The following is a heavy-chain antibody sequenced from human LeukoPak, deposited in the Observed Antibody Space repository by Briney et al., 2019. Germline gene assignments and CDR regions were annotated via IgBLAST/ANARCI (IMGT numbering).Heavy chain of an antibody. CDR3: ARGLDNYGSGSSD. D-gene: IGHD3-10*01. CDR1: GFTFSDSY. J-gene: IGHJ4*02. CDR2: ISSSGGTM. V-gene: IGHV3-11*04. Sequence: KSGGSLRLSCGASGFTFSDSYMSWIRQAPGKGLEWVSYISSSGGTMYYADSVKGRFTISRDNAKNSLYLQMNSLRAEDTAVYYCARGLDNYGSGSSDWGQGTLVTVSS.